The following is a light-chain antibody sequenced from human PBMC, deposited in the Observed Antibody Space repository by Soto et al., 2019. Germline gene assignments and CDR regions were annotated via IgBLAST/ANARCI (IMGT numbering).Light chain of an antibody. CDR3: ETWGSNTRV. J-gene: IGLJ3*02. CDR1: SWHISYI. CDR2: LEGSGSY. Sequence: QLVLTQSSSASASLGSSVKLTCTLSSWHISYIIAWHQQQPGKAPRYLMRLEGSGSYNKGSGVPDRFSGSSSGADRYLTISILQSEDEADYYCETWGSNTRVFGGGTQLTVL. V-gene: IGLV4-60*03.